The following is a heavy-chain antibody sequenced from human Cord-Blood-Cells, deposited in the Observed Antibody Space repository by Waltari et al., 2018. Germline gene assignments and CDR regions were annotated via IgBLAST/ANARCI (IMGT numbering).Heavy chain of an antibody. CDR1: GGSISSGDYY. CDR3: ARGDSSWYYYGMDV. Sequence: QVQLQESGPGPVKPSQTLSLTCTVSGGSISSGDYYWSWIRQPPGKGLEWIGYSYYSGSTYYNPSLKSRVTISVDTSKNQFSLKLSSVTAADTAVYYCARGDSSWYYYGMDVWGQGTTVTVSS. V-gene: IGHV4-30-4*01. J-gene: IGHJ6*02. D-gene: IGHD6-13*01. CDR2: SYYSGST.